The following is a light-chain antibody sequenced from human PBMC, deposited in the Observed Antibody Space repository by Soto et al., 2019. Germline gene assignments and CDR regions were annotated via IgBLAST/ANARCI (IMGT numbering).Light chain of an antibody. CDR3: QQYNNWPPWYT. CDR1: QSVSSN. V-gene: IGKV3-15*01. J-gene: IGKJ2*01. Sequence: EIVMTQSPATLSVSPGERATLSCRASQSVSSNLAWYQQKPGQAPRLLIYGASTRATGIPARFSGSGSGTEFPLTIRSLQSEDFAVDYCQQYNNWPPWYTFGQGTKLEIK. CDR2: GAS.